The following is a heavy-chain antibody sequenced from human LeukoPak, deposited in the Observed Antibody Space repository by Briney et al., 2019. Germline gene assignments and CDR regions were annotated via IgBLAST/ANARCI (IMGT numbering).Heavy chain of an antibody. CDR2: ISYDGRDK. CDR3: ARAYYDSSGYDFDY. V-gene: IGHV3-30*04. Sequence: PGRSLRLSCAASGFTFSSYDMHWVRQAPGKGLEWVAVISYDGRDKYYADSVKGRFTISRDNSKNTLYLQMSSLRAEDTAVYYCARAYYDSSGYDFDYWGQGTLVTVSS. CDR1: GFTFSSYD. D-gene: IGHD3-22*01. J-gene: IGHJ4*02.